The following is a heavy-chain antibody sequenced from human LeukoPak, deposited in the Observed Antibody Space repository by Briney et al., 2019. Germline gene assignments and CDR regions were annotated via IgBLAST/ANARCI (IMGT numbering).Heavy chain of an antibody. CDR3: ARARGYSYGSYMDV. Sequence: SETLSLTCAVYGGSFSGYYWGWIRQPAGKGLEWIGRICTSGSTNYNPSLKGRVTISVDTSKNQFSLKLSSVTAADTAVYYCARARGYSYGSYMDVWGKGTTVTVSS. D-gene: IGHD5-18*01. CDR2: ICTSGST. J-gene: IGHJ6*03. CDR1: GGSFSGYY. V-gene: IGHV4-59*10.